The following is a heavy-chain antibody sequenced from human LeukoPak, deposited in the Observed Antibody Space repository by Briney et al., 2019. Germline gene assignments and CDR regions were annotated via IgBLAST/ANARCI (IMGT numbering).Heavy chain of an antibody. Sequence: ASVKVSCKASGYTFTGKYIHWVRQAPGQGLEWMGWINPNNDDTNYAQKFLGRVTMTRDTSLSTAYMELSNLRSDDTAVYYCPRTPYTSGTYDYWGQGTLVTVSS. J-gene: IGHJ4*02. V-gene: IGHV1-2*02. CDR1: GYTFTGKY. CDR3: PRTPYTSGTYDY. D-gene: IGHD1-26*01. CDR2: INPNNDDT.